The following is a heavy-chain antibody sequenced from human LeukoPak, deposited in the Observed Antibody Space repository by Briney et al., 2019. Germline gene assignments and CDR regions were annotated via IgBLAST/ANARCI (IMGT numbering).Heavy chain of an antibody. D-gene: IGHD3-16*01. Sequence: GGSLRLSCAASGFTFSPHAMSWVRQAPGKGLEWVSDISGRDGTTYYADSVKGRFTISRDNSRNMLYLQMNSLRAEDTAVYYCAKALQGRVWGSYSHASDIWGQGTMVTVSP. CDR2: ISGRDGTT. V-gene: IGHV3-23*01. CDR1: GFTFSPHA. CDR3: AKALQGRVWGSYSHASDI. J-gene: IGHJ3*02.